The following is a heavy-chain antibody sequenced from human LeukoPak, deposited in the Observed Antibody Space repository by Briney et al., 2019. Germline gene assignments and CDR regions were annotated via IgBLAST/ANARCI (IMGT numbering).Heavy chain of an antibody. V-gene: IGHV4-38-2*01. CDR3: ARHVACSGGSCYWFDP. Sequence: PSETLSLTCAVSSYSISSGYYWGWIRQPPGKGLEWIGSIYHSGSAYYNPSLKSRVTISVDTSKNQFSLKLSSVTAADTAVYYCARHVACSGGSCYWFDPWGQGTLVTVSS. D-gene: IGHD2-15*01. CDR1: SYSISSGYY. J-gene: IGHJ5*02. CDR2: IYHSGSA.